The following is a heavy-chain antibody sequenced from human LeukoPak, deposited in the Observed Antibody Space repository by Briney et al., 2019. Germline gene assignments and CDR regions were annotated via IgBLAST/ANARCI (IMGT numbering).Heavy chain of an antibody. CDR2: IYHSGST. D-gene: IGHD3-10*01. J-gene: IGHJ4*02. V-gene: IGHV4-4*02. CDR3: ARDQTYSGSGIYTYFDY. Sequence: PSGTLSLTCAVSGGSISSSNWWSWVRQPPGKGLEWIGEIYHSGSTNYNPSLRSRVTISADTSMNHFSLKLSSVTAADTAVYYCARDQTYSGSGIYTYFDYWGQGILVTVSS. CDR1: GGSISSSNW.